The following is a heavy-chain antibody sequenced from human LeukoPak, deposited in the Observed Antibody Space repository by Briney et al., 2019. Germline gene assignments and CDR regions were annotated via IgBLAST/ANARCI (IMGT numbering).Heavy chain of an antibody. D-gene: IGHD6-19*01. J-gene: IGHJ4*02. Sequence: GGSLRLSCVAPGFTFNSYAMYWVRQAPGKGLEWVAGVFGSGGSAHYTDSVEGRFTIFRDNSKNTVYLQMSSLRAEDTAVYYCGKTTVGYSSGRYPGWPIDYWGQGTLVTVSS. CDR3: GKTTVGYSSGRYPGWPIDY. V-gene: IGHV3-23*01. CDR2: VFGSGGSA. CDR1: GFTFNSYA.